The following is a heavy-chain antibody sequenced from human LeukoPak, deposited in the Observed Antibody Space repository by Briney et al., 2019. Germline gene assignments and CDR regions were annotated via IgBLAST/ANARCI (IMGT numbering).Heavy chain of an antibody. Sequence: ASVKVSCKASGYIFTTYATHWVRQAPGQRLEWMGWINAANGNTKLSQKFQDRITIIRDKSANTAYMELSSLRSEDTAVYYCARDRIGYEYYNGMDVWGQGTTVTVSS. CDR1: GYIFTTYA. V-gene: IGHV1-3*01. J-gene: IGHJ6*02. CDR3: ARDRIGYEYYNGMDV. CDR2: INAANGNT. D-gene: IGHD2/OR15-2a*01.